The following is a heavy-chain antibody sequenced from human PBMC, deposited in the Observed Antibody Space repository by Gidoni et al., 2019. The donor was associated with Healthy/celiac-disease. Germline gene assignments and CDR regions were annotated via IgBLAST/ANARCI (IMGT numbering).Heavy chain of an antibody. Sequence: QAPGKGLEWVSYISSSGSTIYYADSVKGRFTISRDNAKNSLYLQMNSLRAEDTAVYYCTAGVRGVMGRFDYWGQGTLVTVSS. D-gene: IGHD3-10*01. CDR2: ISSSGSTI. CDR3: TAGVRGVMGRFDY. J-gene: IGHJ4*02. V-gene: IGHV3-11*01.